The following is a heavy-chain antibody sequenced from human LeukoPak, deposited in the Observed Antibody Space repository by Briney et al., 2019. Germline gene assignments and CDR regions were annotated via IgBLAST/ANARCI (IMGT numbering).Heavy chain of an antibody. CDR2: SGSSI. CDR3: ARGGGENYFDY. V-gene: IGHV3-23*01. D-gene: IGHD3-16*01. CDR1: GFTFSDYA. J-gene: IGHJ4*02. Sequence: GGSLRLSCAASGFTFSDYAMSWVRQAPGKGLEWVSGSGSSIDYAESVKGRSTVSRDKSKNTLDLQMSSLRAEDTAVYYCARGGGENYFDYWGQGTLVTVSS.